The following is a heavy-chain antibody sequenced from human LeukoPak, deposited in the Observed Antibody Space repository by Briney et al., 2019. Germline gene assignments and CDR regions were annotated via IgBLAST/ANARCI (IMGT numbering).Heavy chain of an antibody. CDR1: GFTFSNAW. V-gene: IGHV3-15*01. D-gene: IGHD6-13*01. Sequence: GGSLRLSCAASGFTFSNAWMSWVRQAPGKGLEWVGRIKSKADGGTTDYAAPVKGRFTISRDDSKNTLYLQMNSLETEDTAVYYCTTVTYSSSWYPFDYWGQGTLVTVSS. J-gene: IGHJ4*02. CDR3: TTVTYSSSWYPFDY. CDR2: IKSKADGGTT.